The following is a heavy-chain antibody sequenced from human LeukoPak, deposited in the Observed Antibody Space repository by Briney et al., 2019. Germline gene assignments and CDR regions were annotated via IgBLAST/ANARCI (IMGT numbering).Heavy chain of an antibody. V-gene: IGHV1-2*02. D-gene: IGHD4-23*01. CDR1: GYTFTGYY. Sequence: ASVKVSCKASGYTFTGYYMHWVRQAPGQGLEWMGWINPNSGGTNYAQKFQGRVTMTRDTSISTAYMELSRLRSDDTAVYYCARAKNGGNGRFDYWGQGTLVTVSS. CDR2: INPNSGGT. J-gene: IGHJ4*02. CDR3: ARAKNGGNGRFDY.